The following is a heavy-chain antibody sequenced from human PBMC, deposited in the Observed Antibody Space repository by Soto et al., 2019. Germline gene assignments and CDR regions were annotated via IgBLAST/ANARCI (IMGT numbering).Heavy chain of an antibody. J-gene: IGHJ6*02. CDR2: ISYDGTKK. Sequence: QVQLVESGGGVVQPGRSLRLSCAASGFTFSTYAMHWVRQAPGKGLEWVAVISYDGTKKYYADSVKGRLTISRDNSKNTLNLQMNSLRDEDTAVNYCARADSGDYDPNDYYYDGMDVWGRGTTVTVSS. D-gene: IGHD4-17*01. V-gene: IGHV3-30-3*01. CDR1: GFTFSTYA. CDR3: ARADSGDYDPNDYYYDGMDV.